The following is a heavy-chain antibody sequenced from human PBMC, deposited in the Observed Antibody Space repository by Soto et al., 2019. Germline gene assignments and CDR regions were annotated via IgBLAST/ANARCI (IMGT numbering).Heavy chain of an antibody. CDR1: GYSFTSYG. CDR2: ISVYNGNT. V-gene: IGHV1-18*01. CDR3: VTDRAGSGWHPDYYGMDV. J-gene: IGHJ6*02. D-gene: IGHD6-19*01. Sequence: QVQLVQSGAEVKKPGASVKVSCKASGYSFTSYGVSWVRQSPGQGLEWMGWISVYNGNTHNAQKFQGRVTVSTDTSTSTAYMELRSLRSDDTAVYYCVTDRAGSGWHPDYYGMDVWGQGTTVTVSS.